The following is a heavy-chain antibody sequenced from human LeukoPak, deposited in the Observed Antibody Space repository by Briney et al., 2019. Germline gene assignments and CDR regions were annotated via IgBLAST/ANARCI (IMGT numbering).Heavy chain of an antibody. D-gene: IGHD3-10*01. CDR2: ISFSSATI. CDR1: GFTFSSYS. Sequence: GGSLRLSCAASGFTFSSYSMNWVRQAPGKGLEWVSYISFSSATIHYADSVKGRFTISRDNAKNSLYLQMNSLRAEDTALYYCARDTHYYGSGSPAFDIWGQGTMVTVSS. J-gene: IGHJ3*02. CDR3: ARDTHYYGSGSPAFDI. V-gene: IGHV3-48*01.